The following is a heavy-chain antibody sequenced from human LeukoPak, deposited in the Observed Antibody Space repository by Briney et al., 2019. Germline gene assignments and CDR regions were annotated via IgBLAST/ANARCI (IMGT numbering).Heavy chain of an antibody. V-gene: IGHV4-59*01. Sequence: SETLSLTCTVSGGSISSYNWSWIRQPPGKGLEWIGYIYYSGSTNYNPSLKSRVTISVDTSKNQFSLKLSSVTAADTAVYYCARDSGTTGEVKFDPWGQGTLVTVSS. CDR1: GGSISSYN. CDR3: ARDSGTTGEVKFDP. D-gene: IGHD3-10*01. CDR2: IYYSGST. J-gene: IGHJ5*02.